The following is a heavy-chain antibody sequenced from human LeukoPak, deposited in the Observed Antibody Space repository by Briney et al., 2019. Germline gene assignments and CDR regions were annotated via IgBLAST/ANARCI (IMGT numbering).Heavy chain of an antibody. CDR2: IYYSGGT. CDR1: GGSISSYY. D-gene: IGHD5-18*01. Sequence: PSQTLSLTCTVSGGSISSYYWSWIRQPPGKGLEWIGYIYYSGGTNYNPSLKSRVTISLDTSKNQFSLKLSSVTAADTAVYYCARVGYSYGSFDYWGQGTLVTVSS. J-gene: IGHJ4*02. CDR3: ARVGYSYGSFDY. V-gene: IGHV4-59*01.